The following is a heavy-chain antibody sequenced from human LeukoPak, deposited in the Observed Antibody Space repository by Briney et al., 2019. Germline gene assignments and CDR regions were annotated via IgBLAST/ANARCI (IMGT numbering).Heavy chain of an antibody. D-gene: IGHD6-6*01. CDR1: GGTFSSYT. J-gene: IGHJ5*02. CDR3: ARSEQLYNWFDP. CDR2: IIHILGIA. V-gene: IGHV1-69*02. Sequence: ASVKVSCKASGGTFSSYTISWVRQAPGQGLEWMGRIIHILGIANYAQKFQGRVTITADKSTSTAYMELSSLRSEDTAVYYCARSEQLYNWFDPWGQGTLVTVSS.